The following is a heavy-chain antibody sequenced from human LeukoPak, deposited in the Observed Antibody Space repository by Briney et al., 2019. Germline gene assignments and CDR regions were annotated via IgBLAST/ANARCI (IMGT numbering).Heavy chain of an antibody. J-gene: IGHJ4*02. Sequence: ASVKVSCKASGYTFTGLYIHWVRQAPGQGLEWMGWINPNSGGTNFAQKFQGRVTLTRDTSISTAYMDLSRLRSDDTAVYYCAATSGIHLWLPRDYWGQGTLVTVSS. V-gene: IGHV1-2*02. D-gene: IGHD5-18*01. CDR2: INPNSGGT. CDR3: AATSGIHLWLPRDY. CDR1: GYTFTGLY.